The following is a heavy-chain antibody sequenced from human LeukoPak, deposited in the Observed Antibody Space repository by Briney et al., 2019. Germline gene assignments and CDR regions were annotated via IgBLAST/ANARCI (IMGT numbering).Heavy chain of an antibody. V-gene: IGHV3-74*01. CDR2: INSDGSST. CDR3: ATICGGDCYSFDY. J-gene: IGHJ4*02. CDR1: GFTFSSYW. D-gene: IGHD2-21*02. Sequence: GGSLRLSCAASGFTFSSYWMHWVRQAPGKGLVWVSRINSDGSSTSYAGSVKGRFTISRDNAKNTLYLQMNSLRAEDTAVYYCATICGGDCYSFDYWGQGTLVTVSS.